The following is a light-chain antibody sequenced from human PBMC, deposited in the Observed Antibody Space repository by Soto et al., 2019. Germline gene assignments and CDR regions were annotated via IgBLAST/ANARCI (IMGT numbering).Light chain of an antibody. CDR1: QGISSF. J-gene: IGKJ3*01. CDR2: AAS. CDR3: HQLNSYPLT. V-gene: IGKV1-9*01. Sequence: IQLTQSPSSLSASVGDRVTITCRASQGISSFLAWYQQKPGKAPNLLIYAASTLQSGVPSRFSGSGSGTDFTLTISSLQPEDFATYYCHQLNSYPLTFGPGTKVDIK.